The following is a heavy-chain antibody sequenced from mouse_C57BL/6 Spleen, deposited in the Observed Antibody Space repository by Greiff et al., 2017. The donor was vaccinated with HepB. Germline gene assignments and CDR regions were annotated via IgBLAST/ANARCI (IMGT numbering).Heavy chain of an antibody. CDR3: ARKDYSYYFDY. D-gene: IGHD2-12*01. J-gene: IGHJ2*01. Sequence: VQLKQSGPELVKPGASVKISCKASGYSFTGYYMNWVKQSPEQSLEWIGEIYPSTGDTTYNQKFKAKATLTVDKSSSTAYMQLKSLTSEDSAVYYCARKDYSYYFDYGGQGTTLTVSS. CDR1: GYSFTGYY. V-gene: IGHV1-42*01. CDR2: IYPSTGDT.